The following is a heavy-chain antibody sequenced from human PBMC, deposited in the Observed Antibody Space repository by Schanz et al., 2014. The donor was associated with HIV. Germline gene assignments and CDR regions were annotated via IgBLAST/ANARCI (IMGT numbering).Heavy chain of an antibody. J-gene: IGHJ4*02. CDR1: GYTFTTND. Sequence: QVQLVQSGAAVKKPGASVKVSCKASGYTFTTNDINWVRQATGQGLEWMGWMNPNSGNTGYAQKFQGRVTLTRNTSISTAYMELSSLTSEDTAVYYCARGARDCTNGVCGGYYFDYWGQGTLVTVSS. V-gene: IGHV1-8*01. CDR2: MNPNSGNT. CDR3: ARGARDCTNGVCGGYYFDY. D-gene: IGHD2-8*01.